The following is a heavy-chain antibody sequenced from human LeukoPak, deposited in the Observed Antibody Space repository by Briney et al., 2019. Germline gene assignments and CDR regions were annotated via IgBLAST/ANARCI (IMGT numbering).Heavy chain of an antibody. CDR3: ARIRDSSGYFSTDAFDI. Sequence: GASVKVSCKASGGTFSNYAISWVRQAPGQGPEWMGRIIPILGITNYAQKFQGRVTITADKSTTTVYMELSSLRSEDTAVYYCARIRDSSGYFSTDAFDIWGQGTMVTVSS. V-gene: IGHV1-69*04. CDR1: GGTFSNYA. J-gene: IGHJ3*02. CDR2: IIPILGIT. D-gene: IGHD3-22*01.